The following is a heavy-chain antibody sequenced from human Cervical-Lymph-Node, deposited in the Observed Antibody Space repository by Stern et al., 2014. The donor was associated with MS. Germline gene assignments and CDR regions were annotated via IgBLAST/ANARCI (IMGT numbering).Heavy chain of an antibody. CDR1: GGSISTVGYY. D-gene: IGHD3-16*01. J-gene: IGHJ4*02. CDR2: SYRSGIS. Sequence: QVQLQESGPGLVKPSQTLSLTCSVSGGSISTVGYYWTWIRQHTGKGLEWLGYSYRSGISYDNPALRRRASISVDTSKNQFSLNVTSVTAADTALYYCARSDRLWGSFDYWGQGTLVTVSS. CDR3: ARSDRLWGSFDY. V-gene: IGHV4-31*03.